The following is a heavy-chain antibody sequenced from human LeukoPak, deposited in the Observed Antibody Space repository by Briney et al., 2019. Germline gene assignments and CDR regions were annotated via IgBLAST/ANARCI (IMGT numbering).Heavy chain of an antibody. Sequence: GGSLRLSCAASGFTFSSYEMNWVRQAPGKGLEWVSYISSSGSTIYYADSVKGRFTISRDNAKNSLYLQMNSLRAEDTAVYYCARQLRYFDWLLPELDYWGQGTLVTVSS. J-gene: IGHJ4*02. D-gene: IGHD3-9*01. CDR1: GFTFSSYE. CDR3: ARQLRYFDWLLPELDY. CDR2: ISSSGSTI. V-gene: IGHV3-48*03.